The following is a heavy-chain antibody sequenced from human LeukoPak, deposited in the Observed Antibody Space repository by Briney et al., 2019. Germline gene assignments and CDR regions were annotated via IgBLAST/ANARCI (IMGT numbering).Heavy chain of an antibody. J-gene: IGHJ4*02. D-gene: IGHD4-17*01. V-gene: IGHV4-34*01. CDR2: INRGGST. CDR3: GLSTTKATTRTIDY. CDR1: GGSFSVYY. Sequence: SETLSLTCAVYGGSFSVYYWSWIRQPPGKRLEWIGEINRGGSTNYSPSLKSRVTISLDTSKNQVSPKLSSVTAADTAMYYCGLSTTKATTRTIDYWGQGTLVTVSS.